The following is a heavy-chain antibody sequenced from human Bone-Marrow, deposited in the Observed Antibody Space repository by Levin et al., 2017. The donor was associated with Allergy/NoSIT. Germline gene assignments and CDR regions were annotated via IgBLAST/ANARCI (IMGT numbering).Heavy chain of an antibody. Sequence: SETLSLTCTVSGGSISSYYWSWIRQPPGKELEWIGYIYYSGSTNYNPSLKSRVTISVDTSKNQFSLKLSSVTAADTAVYYCARSSRDGYNFGLFGWGYWGQGTLVTVSS. J-gene: IGHJ4*02. D-gene: IGHD5-24*01. CDR1: GGSISSYY. CDR3: ARSSRDGYNFGLFGWGY. CDR2: IYYSGST. V-gene: IGHV4-59*01.